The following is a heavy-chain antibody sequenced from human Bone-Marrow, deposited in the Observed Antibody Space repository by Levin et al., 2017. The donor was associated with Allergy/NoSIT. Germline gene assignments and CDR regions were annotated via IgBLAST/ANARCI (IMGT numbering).Heavy chain of an antibody. D-gene: IGHD1-14*01. Sequence: GESLKISCVGSGFTCSNYWMNWVRQAPATGLEWVASIKTDGSEKYHVASVKGRFTISRDNAKRSVFLEMNSLRVEDTAVYYCTEDGGGQTTDLDHWGQGVLVTVSS. CDR3: TEDGGGQTTDLDH. J-gene: IGHJ4*02. CDR2: IKTDGSEK. V-gene: IGHV3-7*01. CDR1: GFTCSNYW.